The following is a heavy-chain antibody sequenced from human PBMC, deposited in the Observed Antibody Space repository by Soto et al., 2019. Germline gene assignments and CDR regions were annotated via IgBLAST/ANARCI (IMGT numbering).Heavy chain of an antibody. Sequence: SETLSLTCTVSGGSISSSSYYWGWIRHPPGKGLEWIGSIYYSGSTYYNPPLKSRVTISVDTSKNQFSLKLSSVTAADTAVYYCARHPHGYNLAVDYWGQGTLVTVSS. CDR2: IYYSGST. CDR1: GGSISSSSYY. V-gene: IGHV4-39*01. CDR3: ARHPHGYNLAVDY. J-gene: IGHJ4*02. D-gene: IGHD5-12*01.